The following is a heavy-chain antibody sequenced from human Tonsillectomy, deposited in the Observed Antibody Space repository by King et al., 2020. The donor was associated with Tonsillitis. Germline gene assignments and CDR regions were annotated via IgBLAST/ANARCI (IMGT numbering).Heavy chain of an antibody. CDR1: GLAFSSYA. Sequence: VQLVESGGGLVQPGGSLRLSCAASGLAFSSYAMSWVRQAPGKGLEWVSAVSGSGDSTYYADSVKGRFTISRDNSKNTLYLQMNSLRAEDTAIYYCAKFSRDGYNLCWFDPWGQGTLVTVSS. CDR2: VSGSGDST. V-gene: IGHV3-23*04. J-gene: IGHJ5*02. CDR3: AKFSRDGYNLCWFDP. D-gene: IGHD5-24*01.